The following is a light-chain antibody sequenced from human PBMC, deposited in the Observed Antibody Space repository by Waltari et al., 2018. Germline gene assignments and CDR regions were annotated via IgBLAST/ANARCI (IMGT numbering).Light chain of an antibody. CDR1: QSVLYSTNTQSY. CDR2: WTS. V-gene: IGKV4-1*01. CDR3: QQYYSTWT. J-gene: IGKJ1*01. Sequence: DIVMTQSPDSLAVSLGERATINCKSSQSVLYSTNTQSYVAWYQQKPGQPPKLLIYWTSTREYGVPDRFSGSGSGTDFTLTISNLQAEDVAVYYCQQYYSTWTFGQGTKVEIK.